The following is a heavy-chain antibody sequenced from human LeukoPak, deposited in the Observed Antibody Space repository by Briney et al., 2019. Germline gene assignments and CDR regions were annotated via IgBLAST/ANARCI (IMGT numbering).Heavy chain of an antibody. CDR1: GYTFTGYY. Sequence: GASVKVSCKASGYTFTGYYMHWVRQAPGQGLVGMGWINPNRGGTNCAQKFQGRVTMTRDTSISTAYIELSRLRSDDTAVYYCARGSTIFGVVYSYYFDYWGQETLVTVSS. V-gene: IGHV1-2*02. J-gene: IGHJ4*02. CDR3: ARGSTIFGVVYSYYFDY. D-gene: IGHD3-3*01. CDR2: INPNRGGT.